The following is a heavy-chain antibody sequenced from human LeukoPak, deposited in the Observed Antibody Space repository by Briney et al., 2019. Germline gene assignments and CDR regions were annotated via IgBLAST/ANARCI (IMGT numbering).Heavy chain of an antibody. Sequence: GESLKISCKGSGYSFTSYWIAWVRPMPGKGLEWMGIIYPADSDTRYSPSLQGQVTISADKSISTAFLRWTSLKASDTAIYYCARGRGTGSPIGPRYFDLWGRGTLVTVSS. CDR3: ARGRGTGSPIGPRYFDL. CDR1: GYSFTSYW. D-gene: IGHD3-10*01. V-gene: IGHV5-51*01. CDR2: IYPADSDT. J-gene: IGHJ2*01.